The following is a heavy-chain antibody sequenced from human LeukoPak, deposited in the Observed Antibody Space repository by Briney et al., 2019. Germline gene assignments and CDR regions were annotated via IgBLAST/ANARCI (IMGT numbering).Heavy chain of an antibody. Sequence: GGSLRLSCAASGFTFSSYSMNWVRQAPGKGLEWVSSISSSSYIYYADSVKGRFTISRDNAKNSLYLQMNSLRAEDTAVYYRAKDREQYYYGSGFYPDYWGQGTLVTVSS. CDR3: AKDREQYYYGSGFYPDY. CDR2: ISSSSYI. J-gene: IGHJ4*02. D-gene: IGHD3-10*01. CDR1: GFTFSSYS. V-gene: IGHV3-21*01.